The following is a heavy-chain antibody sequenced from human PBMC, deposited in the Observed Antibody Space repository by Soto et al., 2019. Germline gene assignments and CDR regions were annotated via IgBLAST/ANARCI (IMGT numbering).Heavy chain of an antibody. CDR3: LASGLSLDY. CDR2: ISYDGSNK. CDR1: GFTFSTYA. D-gene: IGHD3-16*02. J-gene: IGHJ4*02. Sequence: GALLLPCSASGFTFSTYAMHRVRQAPGKGLEWVALISYDGSNKYYADSVKGRFTISRDNCKNTLYLQMNSLRAEDTAVHYCLASGLSLDYWGQGTLVTVYS. V-gene: IGHV3-30-3*01.